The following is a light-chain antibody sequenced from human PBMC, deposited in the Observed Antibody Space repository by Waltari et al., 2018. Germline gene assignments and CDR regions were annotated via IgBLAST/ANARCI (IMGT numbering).Light chain of an antibody. CDR2: RSD. CDR1: ASNIGNNV. V-gene: IGLV1-44*01. J-gene: IGLJ3*02. Sequence: QSVLTQPPSASGTPGQGVTIPCSGGASNIGNNVVNWYQQVPGKAPKLLIYRSDRRPAGVPDRFYGSKSGTSASLAISGLQSEDEADYYCAAWDDSLNGRWVFGGGTKVTVL. CDR3: AAWDDSLNGRWV.